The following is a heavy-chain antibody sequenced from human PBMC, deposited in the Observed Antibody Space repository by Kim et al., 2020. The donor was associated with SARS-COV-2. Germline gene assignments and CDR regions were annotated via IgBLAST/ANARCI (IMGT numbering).Heavy chain of an antibody. V-gene: IGHV4-31*03. CDR1: GGSISSGGYY. D-gene: IGHD3-16*01. CDR3: ARGGSGRGGNSYYYYGMDV. J-gene: IGHJ6*02. CDR2: IYYSGST. Sequence: SETLSLTCTVSGGSISSGGYYWSWIRQHPGKGLEWIGYIYYSGSTYYNPSLKSRVTISVDTSKNQFSLKLSSVTAADTAVYYCARGGSGRGGNSYYYYGMDVWGQGTTVTVSS.